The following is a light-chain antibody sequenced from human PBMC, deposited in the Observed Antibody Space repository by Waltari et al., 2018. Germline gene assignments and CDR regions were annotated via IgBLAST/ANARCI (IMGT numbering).Light chain of an antibody. CDR2: DDS. J-gene: IGLJ2*01. V-gene: IGLV3-21*02. Sequence: SYVVSQSPSLSVAPGQTASITCGGENIGSLTVHWYRQKPGQAPVLVVYDDSARPSGIPERFSGSNSGNMATLTLNRVEAGDEADYYCHVWDRSSDHVVFGGGTKLTVL. CDR1: NIGSLT. CDR3: HVWDRSSDHVV.